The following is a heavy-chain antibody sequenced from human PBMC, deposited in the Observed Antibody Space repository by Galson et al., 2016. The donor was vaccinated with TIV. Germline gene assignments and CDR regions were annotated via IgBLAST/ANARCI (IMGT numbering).Heavy chain of an antibody. CDR3: ARDTAAWPPPTGAYDT. CDR1: GYIFTNFY. Sequence: SVKVSCKASGYIFTNFYLHWARQAPGQGLEWMGIMNPDSGTTTYAQKFQGRITMTRDTSTSTRYMEVRSLRSEDTAVYYCARDTAAWPPPTGAYDTCGRGALVTVSS. J-gene: IGHJ5*02. V-gene: IGHV1-46*01. D-gene: IGHD3-16*01. CDR2: MNPDSGTT.